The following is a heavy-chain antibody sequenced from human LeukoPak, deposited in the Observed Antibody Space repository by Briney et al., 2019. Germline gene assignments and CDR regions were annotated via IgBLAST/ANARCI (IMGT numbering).Heavy chain of an antibody. CDR1: GFTFSNYG. CDR2: ISGSGDST. CDR3: XXXXGIAAAADFDY. D-gene: IGHD6-13*01. J-gene: IGHJ4*02. Sequence: GGSLRLSCAASGFTFSNYGMSWVRQAPGKGLEWVSSISGSGDSTYYADSVKGRFTISRDNSKNTLYLQVNSLRAEDTAVYYXXXXXGIAAAADFDYWGQGTLVTVSS. V-gene: IGHV3-23*01.